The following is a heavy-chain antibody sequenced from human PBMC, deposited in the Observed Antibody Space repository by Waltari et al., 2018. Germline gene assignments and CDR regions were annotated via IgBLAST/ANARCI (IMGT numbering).Heavy chain of an antibody. CDR3: ARDRAVVAAKRGLYYYMDV. D-gene: IGHD2-15*01. CDR1: GGSISSYY. V-gene: IGHV4-4*07. Sequence: QVQLQESGPGLVKPSETLSLTCTVSGGSISSYYWSWIRQLAGQGLEWIGRIYTSGSTNYNPSLKSRVTMSVDTSKNQFSLKLSSVTAADTAVYYCARDRAVVAAKRGLYYYMDVWGKGTTVTISS. CDR2: IYTSGST. J-gene: IGHJ6*03.